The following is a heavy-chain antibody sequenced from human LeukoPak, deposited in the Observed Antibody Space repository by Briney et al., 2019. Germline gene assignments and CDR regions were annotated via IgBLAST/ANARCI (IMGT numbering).Heavy chain of an antibody. V-gene: IGHV4-39*01. D-gene: IGHD2-8*01. CDR1: GGSISSSSYY. CDR3: ARSRPGYCTNGVCYTGFDY. Sequence: SETLSLTSTVSGGSISSSSYYWGWIRQPPGKGLEWIGSIYYSGSTYYNPSLKSRVTISVDTSKNQFSLKLSSVTAADTAVYYCARSRPGYCTNGVCYTGFDYWGQGTLVTVSS. J-gene: IGHJ4*02. CDR2: IYYSGST.